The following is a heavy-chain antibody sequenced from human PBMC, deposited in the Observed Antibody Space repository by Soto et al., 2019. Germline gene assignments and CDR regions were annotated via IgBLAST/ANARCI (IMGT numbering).Heavy chain of an antibody. J-gene: IGHJ4*02. Sequence: SETLSLTCTVTGDSISSRIYYWGWIRHPPGKGLEWIGSIYYSGSTYNNPSLRSRVSMSIDTSKDQFSLKLKSVTAADTALYFCARQRTSVVTQACFDVWGPGSLVTVSS. CDR3: ARQRTSVVTQACFDV. D-gene: IGHD2-21*02. CDR2: IYYSGST. V-gene: IGHV4-39*01. CDR1: GDSISSRIYY.